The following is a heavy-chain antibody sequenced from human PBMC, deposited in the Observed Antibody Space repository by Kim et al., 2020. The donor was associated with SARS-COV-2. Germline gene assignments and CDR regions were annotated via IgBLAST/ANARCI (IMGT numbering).Heavy chain of an antibody. CDR3: ARRFGRYFDWLSSAFDY. CDR1: GGSFSGYY. D-gene: IGHD3-9*01. V-gene: IGHV4-34*01. CDR2: INHSGST. J-gene: IGHJ4*02. Sequence: SETLSLTCAVYGGSFSGYYWSWIRQPPGKGLEWIGEINHSGSTNYNPSLKSRVTISVDTSKNQFSLKLSSVTAADTAVYYCARRFGRYFDWLSSAFDYWGQGTLVTVSS.